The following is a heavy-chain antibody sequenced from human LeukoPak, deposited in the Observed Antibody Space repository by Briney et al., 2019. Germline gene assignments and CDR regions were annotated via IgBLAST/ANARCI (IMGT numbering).Heavy chain of an antibody. J-gene: IGHJ6*02. CDR3: VKDRLYCSSSTCYYYYGMDV. Sequence: GGSLRLSCAATGFTFDDYGLHWVRQVAGKGLEWVSLISGDGGRTYYVDSVKGRFTISRDNSKNSLYLQMNSLTTEDTALYYCVKDRLYCSSSTCYYYYGMDVWGQGTTVTVSS. CDR1: GFTFDDYG. V-gene: IGHV3-43*02. D-gene: IGHD2-2*01. CDR2: ISGDGGRT.